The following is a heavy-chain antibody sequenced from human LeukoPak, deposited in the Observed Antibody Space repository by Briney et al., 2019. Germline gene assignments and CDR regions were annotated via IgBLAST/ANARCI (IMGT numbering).Heavy chain of an antibody. J-gene: IGHJ4*02. CDR1: GGSISSYY. D-gene: IGHD3-22*01. V-gene: IGHV4-59*08. CDR2: IYYSGST. Sequence: SETLSLTCTVSGGSISSYYWSWIRQPPGKGLEWIGYIYYSGSTNYNPSLKSRVTISVDTSKNQFSLKLSSVTAADTAVYYCARHVSYYYDSSGYSDYWGQGTLVTVSS. CDR3: ARHVSYYYDSSGYSDY.